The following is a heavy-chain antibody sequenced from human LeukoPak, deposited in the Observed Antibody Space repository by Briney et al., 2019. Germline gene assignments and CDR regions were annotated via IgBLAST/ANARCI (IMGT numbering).Heavy chain of an antibody. CDR1: GYTFTGYY. V-gene: IGHV1-2*02. D-gene: IGHD5-12*01. CDR2: INPNSGGT. Sequence: ASVKVSCKASGYTFTGYYMHWVRQAPGQGLEWMGWINPNSGGTNYAQKFQGRVTMTRDTSISTAYMELSRLRSDDTAVYHCARDQRWVVATIKGYYFDYWGQGTLVTVSS. J-gene: IGHJ4*02. CDR3: ARDQRWVVATIKGYYFDY.